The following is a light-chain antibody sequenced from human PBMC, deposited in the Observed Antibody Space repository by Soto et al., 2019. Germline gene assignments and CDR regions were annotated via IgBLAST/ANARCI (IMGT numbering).Light chain of an antibody. CDR2: ASS. J-gene: IGKJ1*01. V-gene: IGKV1-39*01. Sequence: MTLSPAPRSASVGDDATINCRASKPILTSLNWYQVKSGKPPTLVIYASSSLRSGDPSRLRGNGSGRDFTLTISSLQPEDFATYSCQQSYNSPQTFGRGTKVDIK. CDR3: QQSYNSPQT. CDR1: KPILTS.